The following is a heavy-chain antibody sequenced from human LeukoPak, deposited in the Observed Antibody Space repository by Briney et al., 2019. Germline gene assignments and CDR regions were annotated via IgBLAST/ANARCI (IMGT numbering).Heavy chain of an antibody. D-gene: IGHD3-10*01. CDR1: GFTFSSYW. V-gene: IGHV3-74*01. CDR2: ISSDGSRT. Sequence: GGSLRLSCAASGFTFSSYWMHWVRQAPGKGLVWVSDISSDGSRTSYADSVKGRFTISRDNAKSTLYLQMNSLRAEDTAVYYCARARVGVNTFDYWGQGTLVTVSS. J-gene: IGHJ4*02. CDR3: ARARVGVNTFDY.